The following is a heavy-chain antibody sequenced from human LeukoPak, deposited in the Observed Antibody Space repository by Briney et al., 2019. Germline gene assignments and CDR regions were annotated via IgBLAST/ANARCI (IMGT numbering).Heavy chain of an antibody. Sequence: ASVKVSCKASGYTFTGYYMHWVRQAPGQGLEWMGWINPNSGGTNYAQKFQGRVTMTRDTSISTAYMELSRLRSDDTAVYYCARIGRIKGSGYYYVGDYWGQGTLFTVSS. D-gene: IGHD3-22*01. CDR2: INPNSGGT. J-gene: IGHJ4*02. V-gene: IGHV1-2*02. CDR1: GYTFTGYY. CDR3: ARIGRIKGSGYYYVGDY.